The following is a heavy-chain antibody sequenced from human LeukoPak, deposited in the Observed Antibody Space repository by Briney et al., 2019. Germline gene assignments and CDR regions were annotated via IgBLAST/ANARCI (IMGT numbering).Heavy chain of an antibody. Sequence: GGSLRLSCTVSGFTVSSNSMSWVRQAPGKGLEWVSFIYSDNTHYSDSVKGRFTISRDNSKNTLYLQMNSLRAEDTAVYYCAKEERPAYYDSSGYYYVWAFDIWGQGTMVTVSS. CDR2: IYSDNT. V-gene: IGHV3-66*03. CDR1: GFTVSSNS. D-gene: IGHD3-22*01. CDR3: AKEERPAYYDSSGYYYVWAFDI. J-gene: IGHJ3*02.